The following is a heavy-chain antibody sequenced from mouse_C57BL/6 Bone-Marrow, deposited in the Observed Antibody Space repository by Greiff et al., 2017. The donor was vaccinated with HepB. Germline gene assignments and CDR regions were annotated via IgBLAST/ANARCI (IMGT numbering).Heavy chain of an antibody. CDR1: GFSLTSYG. V-gene: IGHV2-6*01. D-gene: IGHD1-1*01. CDR2: IWGVGST. J-gene: IGHJ3*01. Sequence: VKVEESGPGLVAPSQSLSITCTVSGFSLTSYGVDWVRQSPGKGLEWLGVIWGVGSTNYNSALKSRLSISKDNSKSQVFLKMNSLQTDDTAMYYCASYYGSSPFAYWGQGTLVTVSA. CDR3: ASYYGSSPFAY.